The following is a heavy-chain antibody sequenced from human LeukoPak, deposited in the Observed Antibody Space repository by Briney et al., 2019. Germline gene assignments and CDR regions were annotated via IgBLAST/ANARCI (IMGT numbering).Heavy chain of an antibody. CDR1: GFTFSSYT. V-gene: IGHV3-15*01. J-gene: IGHJ4*02. CDR3: TTRSGSGNTY. D-gene: IGHD6-19*01. Sequence: TGGSLRLSCAASGFTFSSYTMSWVRQAPGKGLEWVGRIKSKTDGGTTDYAAPVKGRFTISREDSKNTLYLRMNSLKTEDTAVYYCTTRSGSGNTYWGQGTLVTVSS. CDR2: IKSKTDGGTT.